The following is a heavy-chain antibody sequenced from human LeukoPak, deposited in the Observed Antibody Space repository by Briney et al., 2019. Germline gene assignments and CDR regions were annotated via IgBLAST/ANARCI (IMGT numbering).Heavy chain of an antibody. CDR2: ISSNGGST. CDR1: GFTFSSYA. CDR3: ARGLHSGIAAENFEY. Sequence: GGSLRLSRAGSGFTFSSYAIHWLRQAPGKGLEYVSSISSNGGSTHYANSVKGRFTISRDNSKNTLYLQMGSLRTEDMAVYYCARGLHSGIAAENFEYWGHGTLVTVSS. V-gene: IGHV3-64*01. D-gene: IGHD6-25*01. J-gene: IGHJ4*01.